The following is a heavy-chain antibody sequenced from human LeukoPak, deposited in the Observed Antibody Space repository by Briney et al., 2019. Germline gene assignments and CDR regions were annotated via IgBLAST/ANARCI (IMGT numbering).Heavy chain of an antibody. CDR1: EFTVSRNY. CDR2: IFSNGDT. CDR3: TRDQMNY. D-gene: IGHD5-24*01. J-gene: IGHJ4*02. V-gene: IGHV3-53*01. Sequence: GGSLRLSCTASEFTVSRNYMLWVRQAPGKGLEWVTPIFSNGDTHYADSVKGRFTISRDTSKNTVSLQMNSLRVEDTAMYYCTRDQMNYWGQGTLVTVSS.